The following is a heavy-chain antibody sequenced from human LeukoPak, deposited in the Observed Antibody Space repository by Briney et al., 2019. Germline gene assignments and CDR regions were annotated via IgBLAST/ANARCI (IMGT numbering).Heavy chain of an antibody. J-gene: IGHJ4*02. CDR2: IYPGDSDT. D-gene: IGHD1-26*01. CDR3: AGARGATYFDY. V-gene: IGHV5-51*01. CDR1: GYSFTSFW. Sequence: GEPLKISCKGSGYSFTSFWIGWVRQMPGKGLEWMGIIYPGDSDTRYSPSFQGQVTISADKSISTAYLQWSSLKAADTAMYYCAGARGATYFDYWGQGTLVSVSS.